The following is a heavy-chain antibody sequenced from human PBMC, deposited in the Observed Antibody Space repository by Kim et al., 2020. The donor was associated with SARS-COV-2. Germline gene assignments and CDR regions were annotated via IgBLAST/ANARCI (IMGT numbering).Heavy chain of an antibody. Sequence: TFQGRVTITADESTSTAYMELSSLRSEDTAVYYCARVPTTGTTAYYGMDVWGQGTTVTVSS. J-gene: IGHJ6*02. D-gene: IGHD1-7*01. V-gene: IGHV1-69*01. CDR3: ARVPTTGTTAYYGMDV.